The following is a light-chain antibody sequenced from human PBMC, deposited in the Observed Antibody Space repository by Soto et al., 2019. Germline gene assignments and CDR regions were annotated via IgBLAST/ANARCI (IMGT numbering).Light chain of an antibody. Sequence: DIVMTQSPDSLAVSLGERATINCKSSQSVLSSSNSKNYLTWYQQKPGQPPNLLISWASTLESGVPDRSRGSGADTDFTLTISRLQAEDAAVYYCEHYYRAPCTFGQGTKVESK. J-gene: IGKJ1*01. CDR3: EHYYRAPCT. CDR1: QSVLSSSNSKNY. CDR2: WAS. V-gene: IGKV4-1*01.